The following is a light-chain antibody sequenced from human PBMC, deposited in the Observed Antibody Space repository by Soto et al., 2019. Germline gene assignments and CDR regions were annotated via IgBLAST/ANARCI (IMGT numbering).Light chain of an antibody. J-gene: IGKJ5*01. CDR1: QSVTTR. Sequence: IVLTQFPGTLSLSSGERDTLSCRASQSVTTRLAWYQHKPGQAPRLLMSGASSRASGVPVRFSGSGSGTDFTLTISRLEPEDFALYYCQQYGGSPITFGLGTRLEIK. V-gene: IGKV3-20*01. CDR2: GAS. CDR3: QQYGGSPIT.